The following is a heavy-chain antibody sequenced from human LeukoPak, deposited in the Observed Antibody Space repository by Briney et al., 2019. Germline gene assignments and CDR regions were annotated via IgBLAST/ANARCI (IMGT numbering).Heavy chain of an antibody. D-gene: IGHD3-22*01. Sequence: SVKVSCKASGGTFSSYTISWVRQAPGQGLEWMGRIIPILGIANYAQKFQGRVTITADKPTSTAYMELSSLRSEDTAVYYCARGRYYYDSLMWYFDYWGQGTLVTVSS. J-gene: IGHJ4*02. CDR1: GGTFSSYT. CDR3: ARGRYYYDSLMWYFDY. CDR2: IIPILGIA. V-gene: IGHV1-69*02.